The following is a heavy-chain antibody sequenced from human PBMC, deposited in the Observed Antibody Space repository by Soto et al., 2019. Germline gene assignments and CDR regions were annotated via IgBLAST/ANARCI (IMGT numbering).Heavy chain of an antibody. Sequence: EVQLLESGGGLAQPGGSLRLSCAASGFTFSSYGMSWIRQAPGKGLEWVSSITGSGDTTYYAVSVRGRFIISRDNSESTLFLQMNSLRVEDTALYYCTRHQVPGTRTGAGFWGQGTLVSVAS. CDR1: GFTFSSYG. J-gene: IGHJ4*02. D-gene: IGHD1-26*01. CDR2: ITGSGDTT. CDR3: TRHQVPGTRTGAGF. V-gene: IGHV3-23*01.